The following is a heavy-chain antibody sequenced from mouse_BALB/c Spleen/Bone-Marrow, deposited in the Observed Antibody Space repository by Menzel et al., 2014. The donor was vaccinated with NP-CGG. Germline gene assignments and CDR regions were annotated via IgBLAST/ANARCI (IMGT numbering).Heavy chain of an antibody. D-gene: IGHD1-2*01. CDR2: INPSNGGT. V-gene: IGHV1S81*02. Sequence: VKLMESGAELVKPGTSVKLPCKASGYTFTSYYIYWVKQRPGQGLKWIGEINPSNGGTNFNEKFKSKATLTVDKSSSTAYMQLSSLTSEDSAVYYCTRLSLLRGYFDYWGQGTTLTVSS. J-gene: IGHJ2*01. CDR3: TRLSLLRGYFDY. CDR1: GYTFTSYY.